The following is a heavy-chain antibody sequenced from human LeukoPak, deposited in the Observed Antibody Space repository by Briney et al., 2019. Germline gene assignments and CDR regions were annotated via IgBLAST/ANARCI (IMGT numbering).Heavy chain of an antibody. CDR2: ISGSGGST. J-gene: IGHJ4*02. CDR3: ANVLAAGGFDY. V-gene: IGHV3-23*01. Sequence: SGGSLRLSCAASGFTFSSYGMSWVCQAPGKGLEWVSAISGSGGSTYYADSVKGRFTISRDNSKNTLYLQMNSLRAEDTAVYYCANVLAAGGFDYWGQGTLVTVSS. CDR1: GFTFSSYG. D-gene: IGHD6-13*01.